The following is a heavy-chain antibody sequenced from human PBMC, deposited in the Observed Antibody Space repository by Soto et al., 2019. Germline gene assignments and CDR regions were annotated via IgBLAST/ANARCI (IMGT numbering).Heavy chain of an antibody. Sequence: ASVKVSCKASGYTFTIYAMHWVLQAPGQRLEWMGWINAGNGNTKYSQKFQGGVTITRDTSASTAYMELSSLRSEDTAVYYCARSIVVVTALDYWGQGTLVTVS. V-gene: IGHV1-3*01. CDR3: ARSIVVVTALDY. CDR2: INAGNGNT. D-gene: IGHD2-21*02. CDR1: GYTFTIYA. J-gene: IGHJ4*02.